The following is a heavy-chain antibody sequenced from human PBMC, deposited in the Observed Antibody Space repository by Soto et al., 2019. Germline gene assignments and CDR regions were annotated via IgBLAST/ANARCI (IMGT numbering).Heavy chain of an antibody. CDR1: GGSISSGGYY. Sequence: PSETLSLTCAVSGGSISSGGYYWGWIRQPPGKGLEWIGSIYYSGSTYYNPSLKSRVTISVDTSKNQFSLKLSSVTAADTAVYYCARHQYDYVWGSYRSPPQTDYWGQGTLVTVSS. V-gene: IGHV4-39*01. D-gene: IGHD3-16*02. J-gene: IGHJ4*02. CDR3: ARHQYDYVWGSYRSPPQTDY. CDR2: IYYSGST.